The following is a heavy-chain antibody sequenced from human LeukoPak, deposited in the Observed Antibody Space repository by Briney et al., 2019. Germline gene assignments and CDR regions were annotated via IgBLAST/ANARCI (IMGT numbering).Heavy chain of an antibody. Sequence: SETLSLTCTVSGGSISSYYWSWSRQPPGKGLEWIGYIYYSGSTNYNPSLKSRVTISVDTSKNQFSLKLSSVTAADTAVYYCARHGRYCSGGSCYSSWFDPWGQGTLVTVSS. CDR1: GGSISSYY. CDR3: ARHGRYCSGGSCYSSWFDP. CDR2: IYYSGST. V-gene: IGHV4-59*08. J-gene: IGHJ5*02. D-gene: IGHD2-15*01.